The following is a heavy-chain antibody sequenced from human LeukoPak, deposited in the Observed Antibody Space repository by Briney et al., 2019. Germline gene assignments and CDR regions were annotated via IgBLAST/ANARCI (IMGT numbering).Heavy chain of an antibody. CDR1: GGSLSSGDYY. V-gene: IGHV4-31*03. CDR2: AYYGGST. D-gene: IGHD2-15*01. CDR3: ARVGIAVVVRSTHDVFDI. Sequence: PSETLSLTCIVSGGSLSSGDYYCSWVRQHPGKGLEWIGYAYYGGSTYYNPSLKSRVTISVDTSKKQFSLKLTSVTAADTAVYYCARVGIAVVVRSTHDVFDIWGQGTAVTVSS. J-gene: IGHJ3*02.